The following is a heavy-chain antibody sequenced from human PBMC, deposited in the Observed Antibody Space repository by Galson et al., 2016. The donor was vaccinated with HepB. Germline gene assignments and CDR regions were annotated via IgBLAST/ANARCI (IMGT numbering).Heavy chain of an antibody. D-gene: IGHD3-10*01. Sequence: SLRLSCAASGFTFSSYSMNWVRQAPAKGLAYVSGISSNGGSTYYAASVKGSFTISRDTSKNTLYLQMSSLRTEDTAVYYCVKDRATRVRGIGIDWFDPWGQGTLVTVSS. CDR3: VKDRATRVRGIGIDWFDP. CDR1: GFTFSSYS. J-gene: IGHJ5*02. CDR2: ISSNGGST. V-gene: IGHV3-64D*06.